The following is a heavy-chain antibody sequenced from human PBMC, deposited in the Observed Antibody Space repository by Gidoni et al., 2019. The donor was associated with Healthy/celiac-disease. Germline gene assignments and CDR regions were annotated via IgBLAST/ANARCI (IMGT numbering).Heavy chain of an antibody. CDR1: GGSISSSNW. CDR2: SYHRGST. D-gene: IGHD3-10*01. CDR3: ARVRIRSWFDP. J-gene: IGHJ5*02. V-gene: IGHV4-4*02. Sequence: QVQLQESGPGRVKPSGTLALTCAGAGGSISSSNWWSWVRQPPGKGLEWIGESYHRGSTNYNPFLTSRVTISVDQSKTQFSLKLSSVTAADPAVYYCARVRIRSWFDPWGQGTLVTVSS.